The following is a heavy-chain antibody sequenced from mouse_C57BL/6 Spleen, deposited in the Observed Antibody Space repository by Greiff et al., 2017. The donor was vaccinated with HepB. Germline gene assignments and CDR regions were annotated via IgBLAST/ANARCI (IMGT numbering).Heavy chain of an antibody. Sequence: EVKLVESGGGLVKPGGSLKLSCAASGFTFSDYGMHWVRQAPEKGLEWVGYISSGSSTIYYADTVKGRFTISRDNAKNTLFLQMTSLRSEDTAMYYCAHSTVGGFAYWGQGTLVTVSA. J-gene: IGHJ3*01. CDR1: GFTFSDYG. D-gene: IGHD1-1*01. V-gene: IGHV5-17*01. CDR2: ISSGSSTI. CDR3: AHSTVGGFAY.